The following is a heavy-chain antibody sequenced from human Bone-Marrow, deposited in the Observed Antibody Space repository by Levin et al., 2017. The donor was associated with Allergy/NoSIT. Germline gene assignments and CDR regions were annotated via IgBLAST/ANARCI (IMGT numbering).Heavy chain of an antibody. CDR2: IKQDGNEK. CDR3: ARGGCSGGNCYSYFDY. Sequence: LGESLKISCAASGFTFSNYWMSWVRQAPGKGLEWVANIKQDGNEKYYVDSVKGRFTISRDSAKNSLYLQMNSLRAEDTAVYYCARGGCSGGNCYSYFDYWGQGTLVTVSS. J-gene: IGHJ4*02. V-gene: IGHV3-7*01. CDR1: GFTFSNYW. D-gene: IGHD2-15*01.